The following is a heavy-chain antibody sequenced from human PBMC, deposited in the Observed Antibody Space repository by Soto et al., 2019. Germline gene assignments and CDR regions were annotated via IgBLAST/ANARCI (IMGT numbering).Heavy chain of an antibody. Sequence: ASVKVSCKASGYTFTRYYMHWVRQAPGQGLEWMGIINPSGGSTSYARKFQGRVTMTRDTSTSTVYMELSSLRSENTAVYYCARDLYYDFWSGYRNWFDPWGQGTTVTVSS. CDR2: INPSGGST. CDR3: ARDLYYDFWSGYRNWFDP. V-gene: IGHV1-46*01. CDR1: GYTFTRYY. D-gene: IGHD3-3*01. J-gene: IGHJ5*01.